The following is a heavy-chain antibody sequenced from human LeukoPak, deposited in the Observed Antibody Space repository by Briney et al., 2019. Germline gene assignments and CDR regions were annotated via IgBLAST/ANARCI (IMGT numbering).Heavy chain of an antibody. CDR2: INHSGGT. CDR3: ARDLGGSYYFDH. V-gene: IGHV4-34*01. Sequence: PSETLSLTCAVYGXSFSAYYWSWIRQPPGKGLEWIGEINHSGGTNYNPSLKSRVTISVDTSKNQFSPNLNSINAADTAVYYCARDLGGSYYFDHWGQGTLVTVSS. CDR1: GXSFSAYY. D-gene: IGHD1-26*01. J-gene: IGHJ4*02.